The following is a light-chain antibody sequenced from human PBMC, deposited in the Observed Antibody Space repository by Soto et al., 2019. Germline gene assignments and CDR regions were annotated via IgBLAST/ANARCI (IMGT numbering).Light chain of an antibody. Sequence: QSALTQPASVSGSPGQSITISCTGTSSDVGGYNYVSWYQQHPGKAPKLMIYDDSNRPSGVSNRFSGSKSGNTASLTISGLQAEDEADYYCSSYTGSSTLVVFGGGTKLTVL. CDR1: SSDVGGYNY. J-gene: IGLJ2*01. V-gene: IGLV2-14*01. CDR3: SSYTGSSTLVV. CDR2: DDS.